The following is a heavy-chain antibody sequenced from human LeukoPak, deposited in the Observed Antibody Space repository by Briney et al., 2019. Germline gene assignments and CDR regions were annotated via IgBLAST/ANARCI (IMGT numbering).Heavy chain of an antibody. V-gene: IGHV1-8*01. Sequence: ASVKVSCKASGYTFTSYDINWVRQATGQGLEWMGWMDPSSGNTDYAQKFQGRVTMTRNTSISTAYMELSSLRSEDTAVYYCARGRIAVTGGWFDPWGQGTLVTVSS. CDR1: GYTFTSYD. CDR2: MDPSSGNT. CDR3: ARGRIAVTGGWFDP. D-gene: IGHD6-19*01. J-gene: IGHJ5*02.